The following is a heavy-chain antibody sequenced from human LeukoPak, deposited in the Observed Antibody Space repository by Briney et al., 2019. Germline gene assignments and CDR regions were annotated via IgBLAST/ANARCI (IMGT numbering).Heavy chain of an antibody. CDR1: GYTFTSYG. CDR3: ARAGRGCSGGSCYSRY. V-gene: IGHV1-18*01. D-gene: IGHD2-15*01. Sequence: ASVKVSCKASGYTFTSYGISWVRQAPGQGLEWMGWISAYNGNTNYAQKLQGRVTMTTDTSTSTADMELRSLRSDDTAVYYCARAGRGCSGGSCYSRYWGQGTLVTVSS. J-gene: IGHJ4*02. CDR2: ISAYNGNT.